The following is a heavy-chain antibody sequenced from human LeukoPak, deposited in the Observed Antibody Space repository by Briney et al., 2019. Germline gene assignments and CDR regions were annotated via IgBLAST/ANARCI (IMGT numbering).Heavy chain of an antibody. CDR2: INHSGST. CDR3: ARGWGSGYLDY. V-gene: IGHV4-34*01. Sequence: SETLSLTCAVYGGSFSGYYWSWIRQPPGKGLEWIGEINHSGSTNYNPSLKSRVTISVDTSKNQFSLKLSSVTAADTAVCYCARGWGSGYLDYWGQGTLVTVSS. J-gene: IGHJ4*02. D-gene: IGHD3-16*01. CDR1: GGSFSGYY.